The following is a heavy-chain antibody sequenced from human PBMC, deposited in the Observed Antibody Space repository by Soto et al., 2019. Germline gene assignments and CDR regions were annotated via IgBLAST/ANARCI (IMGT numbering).Heavy chain of an antibody. V-gene: IGHV3-30-3*01. D-gene: IGHD3-10*01. J-gene: IGHJ5*02. Sequence: QVQLAESGGGVVQPGRSLRLSCAASGLTFSLYAMHWVRQAPGKGLEWVAVISHDGTNTFYADSVKGRFTISRDNSNNTLYLQMNSLRAEDTAVYYCARDATTMVLLLITSWFDPWGQGTLVTVSS. CDR3: ARDATTMVLLLITSWFDP. CDR2: ISHDGTNT. CDR1: GLTFSLYA.